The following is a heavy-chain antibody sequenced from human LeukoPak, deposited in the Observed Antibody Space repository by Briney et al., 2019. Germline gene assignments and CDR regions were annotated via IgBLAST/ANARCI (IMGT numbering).Heavy chain of an antibody. Sequence: ASVKGSCKACVYTITCYYMHWVRRARGQGHEWIGWINPNSADTNYAQKFQGQVTMTRDTSISTAYLELSRLKSEDTAVYYCARHLGYCGSFRYAFDNWGQGTMVTVSS. D-gene: IGHD2-15*01. CDR2: INPNSADT. V-gene: IGHV1-2*02. J-gene: IGHJ3*02. CDR3: ARHLGYCGSFRYAFDN. CDR1: VYTITCYY.